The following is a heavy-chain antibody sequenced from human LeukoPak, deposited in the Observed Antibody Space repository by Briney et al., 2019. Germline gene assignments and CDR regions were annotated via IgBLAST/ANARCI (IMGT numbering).Heavy chain of an antibody. Sequence: SVKLSCKASGGTFSSYAISWVRQAPGQGLECMGGIIPIFGTANYAQKFQGRVTSTADDSTSTAYMELSSLRSEDTAVYYCARAIVGASIVPGSFDYWGQRTLVTVSS. J-gene: IGHJ4*02. V-gene: IGHV1-69*13. D-gene: IGHD1-26*01. CDR3: ARAIVGASIVPGSFDY. CDR1: GGTFSSYA. CDR2: IIPIFGTA.